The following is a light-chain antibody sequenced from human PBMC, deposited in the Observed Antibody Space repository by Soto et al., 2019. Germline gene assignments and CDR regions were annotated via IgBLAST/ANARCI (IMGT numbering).Light chain of an antibody. Sequence: EIVMTQSPATLSVSPGERATLSCRDSQSVSSSLAWYQQKPGQAPRLLIYGASTRATGIPARFSGSGSGTEFTLTISSLQSEDFAVYYCQQYNNWTPITFGQGTRLEIK. CDR2: GAS. CDR1: QSVSSS. V-gene: IGKV3-15*01. J-gene: IGKJ5*01. CDR3: QQYNNWTPIT.